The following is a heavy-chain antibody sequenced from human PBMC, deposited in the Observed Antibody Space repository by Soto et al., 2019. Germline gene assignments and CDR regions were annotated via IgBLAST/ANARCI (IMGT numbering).Heavy chain of an antibody. D-gene: IGHD1-26*01. CDR3: AKDGASGSYPPYYYYGMDV. Sequence: EVQLLESGGGLVQPGGSLRLSCAASGFTFSSYAMSWVRQAPGKGLEWVSTISGSGGNAYYADSVKGRFTTSRDNSTNTLRLQMNSLSADDTAVYYCAKDGASGSYPPYYYYGMDVWGQGTTVTVSS. CDR1: GFTFSSYA. J-gene: IGHJ6*02. V-gene: IGHV3-23*01. CDR2: ISGSGGNA.